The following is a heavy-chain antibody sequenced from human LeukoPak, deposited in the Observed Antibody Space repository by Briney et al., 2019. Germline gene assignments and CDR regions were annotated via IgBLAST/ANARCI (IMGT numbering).Heavy chain of an antibody. D-gene: IGHD3-22*01. V-gene: IGHV3-74*01. J-gene: IGHJ1*01. CDR3: ARAPSEIGGYYPEYFRH. CDR1: GFNFSNYW. CDR2: IKSDGST. Sequence: PGGSLRLSCIVSGFNFSNYWMHWVRQAPGKGLVWVSRIKSDGSTNYADSVKGRFTISRDNANNTLSLQMNSLRPEDTGVYYCARAPSEIGGYYPEYFRHWGQGTLVTVSS.